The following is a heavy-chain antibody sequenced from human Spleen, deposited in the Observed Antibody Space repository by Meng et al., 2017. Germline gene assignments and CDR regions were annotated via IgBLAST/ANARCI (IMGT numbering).Heavy chain of an antibody. Sequence: SCTVSGGSISSSNYYWGWIRQPAGKGLEWIGRIYTTGSTKYNPSLQSRVTISVDTSRNQVSLHLTSLTAGDTAVYYCAKDRPKGDNWFDPWGPGILVTVSS. J-gene: IGHJ5*02. CDR2: IYTTGST. D-gene: IGHD2-15*01. V-gene: IGHV4-61*02. CDR3: AKDRPKGDNWFDP. CDR1: GGSISSSNYY.